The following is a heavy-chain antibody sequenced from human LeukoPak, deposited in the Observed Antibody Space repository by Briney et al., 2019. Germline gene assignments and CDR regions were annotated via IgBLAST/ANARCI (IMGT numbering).Heavy chain of an antibody. Sequence: GASVKVSCKVSGYTLTELSMHWVRQAPGKGLEWMGGFDPEDGETIYAQKFQGRVTMTEDTSTDTAYMELSSLRSEDTAVYYCATRLWSGESPLTNVNDYWGQGTLVTVSS. CDR3: ATRLWSGESPLTNVNDY. J-gene: IGHJ4*02. CDR1: GYTLTELS. V-gene: IGHV1-24*01. CDR2: FDPEDGET. D-gene: IGHD3-10*01.